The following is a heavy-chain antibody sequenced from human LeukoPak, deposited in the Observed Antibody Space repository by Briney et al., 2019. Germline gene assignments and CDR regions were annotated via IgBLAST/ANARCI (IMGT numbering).Heavy chain of an antibody. V-gene: IGHV4-61*02. CDR3: ARVSLRVGIDP. D-gene: IGHD3-16*01. Sequence: PSQTLSLTFAVSGGSISSGSYYWGWIRQPAGKGLEWIGRIYTSGSTNYNPSLKSRVTISVDTSKNQFSLKLSSVTAADTAVYYCARVSLRVGIDPWGQGTLVTVSS. CDR1: GGSISSGSYY. J-gene: IGHJ5*02. CDR2: IYTSGST.